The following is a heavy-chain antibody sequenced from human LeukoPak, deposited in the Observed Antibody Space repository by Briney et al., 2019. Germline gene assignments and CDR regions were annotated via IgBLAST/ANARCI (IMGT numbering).Heavy chain of an antibody. J-gene: IGHJ4*02. CDR2: ISNDGSNK. V-gene: IGHV3-30*03. CDR3: ALPSSGWRFDY. Sequence: PGGSLRLSCAASGFIFSNYGMHWVRRAPGKGLEWVAVISNDGSNKDYADSVKGRFTISRDNSKNTAYLQMNNLRVEDTAVYYCALPSSGWRFDYWGQGTLVTVSS. CDR1: GFIFSNYG. D-gene: IGHD6-19*01.